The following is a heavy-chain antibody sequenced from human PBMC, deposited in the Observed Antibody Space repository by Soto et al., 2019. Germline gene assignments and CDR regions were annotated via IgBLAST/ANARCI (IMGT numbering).Heavy chain of an antibody. V-gene: IGHV1-8*01. D-gene: IGHD6-13*01. CDR3: ARDYSSSWYWWFDP. CDR1: GYTFTSYD. J-gene: IGHJ5*02. CDR2: MNPNSGNT. Sequence: ASVKVSCKASGYTFTSYDISWVRQATGQGLEWMGWMNPNSGNTGYAQKFQGRVTMTRNTSISTAYMELSSLRSEDTAVYYCARDYSSSWYWWFDPWGQGTLVTVSS.